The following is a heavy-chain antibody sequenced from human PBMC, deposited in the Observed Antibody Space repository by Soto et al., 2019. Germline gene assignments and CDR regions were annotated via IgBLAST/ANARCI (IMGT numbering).Heavy chain of an antibody. D-gene: IGHD4-4*01. CDR2: IKSKSDGGTT. CDR3: TTQSQTTQYYYVMDV. CDR1: GFTFSNAW. V-gene: IGHV3-15*07. J-gene: IGHJ6*02. Sequence: GGSLRLSCAASGFTFSNAWMNWVRQAPWKGLEWVGRIKSKSDGGTTENAAPVKGRFTISRDDSKNTLYLQMNSLKTEDTAVYYCTTQSQTTQYYYVMDVWGQGTTVTVSS.